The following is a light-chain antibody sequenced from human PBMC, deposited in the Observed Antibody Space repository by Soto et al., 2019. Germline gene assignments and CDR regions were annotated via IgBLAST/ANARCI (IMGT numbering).Light chain of an antibody. CDR1: SSDVGGYNY. J-gene: IGLJ1*01. CDR2: EVS. V-gene: IGLV2-8*01. Sequence: QSALTQPPSASGSPGQSVTLSCTGTSSDVGGYNYVSWYQQHPGKAPKLMIYEVSKRPSGVPDRFSGSKSGNTASLTVSGLQAEDEADYYCSSYAGSTPNVFGTGTKVTVL. CDR3: SSYAGSTPNV.